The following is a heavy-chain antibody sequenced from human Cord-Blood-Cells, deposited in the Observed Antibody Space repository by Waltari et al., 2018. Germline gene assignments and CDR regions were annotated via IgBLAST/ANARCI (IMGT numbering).Heavy chain of an antibody. V-gene: IGHV1-18*01. Sequence: QVQLVQSGAEVKKPGASVKVSCKASGYTFTSYGISWVRQAPGPGLEWMGWIHAYNGNTNYAQKLQGRVTMTTDTSTSTAYMELRSLRSDDTAVYYCARDLYSNYDGDYYYGMDVWGQGTTVTVSS. CDR3: ARDLYSNYDGDYYYGMDV. CDR1: GYTFTSYG. J-gene: IGHJ6*02. D-gene: IGHD4-4*01. CDR2: IHAYNGNT.